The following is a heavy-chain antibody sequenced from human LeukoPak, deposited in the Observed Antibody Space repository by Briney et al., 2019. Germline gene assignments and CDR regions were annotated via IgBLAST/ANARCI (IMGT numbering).Heavy chain of an antibody. J-gene: IGHJ4*02. CDR1: GYTFPGYY. Sequence: ASVKVSCKASGYTFPGYYMHWVRQAPGQGLEWMGWINPNSGGTNYAQKFQGRVTMTRDTSISTAYMELSRLRSDDTAVYYCARTRSGYVVLDYWGQGTLVTVSS. CDR3: ARTRSGYVVLDY. V-gene: IGHV1-2*02. D-gene: IGHD3-3*01. CDR2: INPNSGGT.